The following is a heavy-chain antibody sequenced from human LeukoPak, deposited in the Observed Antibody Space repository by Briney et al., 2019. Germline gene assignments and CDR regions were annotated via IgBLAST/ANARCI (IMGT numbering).Heavy chain of an antibody. V-gene: IGHV3-30*02. D-gene: IGHD4/OR15-4a*01. CDR3: AKGGGATPYYYYMDV. Sequence: GGSLRLSCAASGFTFSSYGMHWLRQAPGKGLEWVVFIRNDGSNTYYADSVKGRFTISRDNSKNTLYLQMNSLRAEDTAVYYCAKGGGATPYYYYMDVWGKGTTVTVSS. J-gene: IGHJ6*03. CDR2: IRNDGSNT. CDR1: GFTFSSYG.